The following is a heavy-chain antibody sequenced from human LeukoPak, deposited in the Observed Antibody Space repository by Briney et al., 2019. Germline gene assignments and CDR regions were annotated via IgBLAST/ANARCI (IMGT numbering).Heavy chain of an antibody. D-gene: IGHD3-3*01. V-gene: IGHV3-30*02. CDR1: GFTFSSYG. CDR2: IRYDGSNK. CDR3: AKGSKEVLFTRDHYMDV. J-gene: IGHJ6*03. Sequence: GGTLRLSCAASGFTFSSYGMSWVRQAPGKGLEWVSFIRYDGSNKYYADSVKGRFTISRDNSKNKLYLQMNSLRPEDTAVYYRAKGSKEVLFTRDHYMDVWGKGTTVTISS.